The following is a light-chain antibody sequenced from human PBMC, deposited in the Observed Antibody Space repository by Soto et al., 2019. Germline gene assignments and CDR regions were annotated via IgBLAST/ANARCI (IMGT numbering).Light chain of an antibody. CDR3: QQRSTWPRIT. Sequence: EIVLTQSPATLSLSPGDRATLSCRASQSVNSYLAWYQRKPGQAPRLLITDASNRATGIPARFSGSGSGTDFTLAISSLEPEDFAVYYCQQRSTWPRITFGGGTKVEIK. J-gene: IGKJ4*01. CDR2: DAS. V-gene: IGKV3-11*01. CDR1: QSVNSY.